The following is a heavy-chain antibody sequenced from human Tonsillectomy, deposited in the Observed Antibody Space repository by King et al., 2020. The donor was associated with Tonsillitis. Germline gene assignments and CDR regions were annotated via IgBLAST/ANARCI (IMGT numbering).Heavy chain of an antibody. CDR2: ISGSAYST. CDR3: AKMGDGSGSFYKFFDY. CDR1: GFTFSSYA. V-gene: IGHV3-23*04. D-gene: IGHD3-10*01. Sequence: VQLVESGGGLVQPGGSLRLSCAASGFTFSSYAMSWVRQAPGKGLEWVSTISGSAYSTYYADSVKGRFTISRDNSMHMVYLQLNSLRAEDTAVYYCAKMGDGSGSFYKFFDYWGQGTLVTVSS. J-gene: IGHJ4*02.